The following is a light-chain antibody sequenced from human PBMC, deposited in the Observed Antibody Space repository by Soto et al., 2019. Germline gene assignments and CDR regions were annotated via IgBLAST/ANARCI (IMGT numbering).Light chain of an antibody. CDR2: KAS. V-gene: IGKV1-5*03. CDR3: HQYNSYSRT. Sequence: DIQMTQSPSTLSASVGDRVTITCRASQSISSWLAWYQQKPGKAPKLLIYKASSSASGVPSRFSGSGSGTEFTLTISTLQPDDFATYYFHQYNSYSRTFGQGTNVEIK. J-gene: IGKJ1*01. CDR1: QSISSW.